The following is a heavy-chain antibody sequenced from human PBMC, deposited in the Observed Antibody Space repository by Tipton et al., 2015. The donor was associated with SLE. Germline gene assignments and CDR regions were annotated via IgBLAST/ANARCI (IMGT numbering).Heavy chain of an antibody. CDR2: IRYDGSNK. Sequence: GSLRLSCAASGFTFSSYWMSWVRQAPGKGLEWVAFIRYDGSNKYYADSVKGRFTISRDNSKNTLYLQMNSLRAEDTAVYYCAKGHVIAAEADYYGMDVWGQGTTVTVSS. D-gene: IGHD6-13*01. CDR3: AKGHVIAAEADYYGMDV. CDR1: GFTFSSYW. V-gene: IGHV3-30*02. J-gene: IGHJ6*02.